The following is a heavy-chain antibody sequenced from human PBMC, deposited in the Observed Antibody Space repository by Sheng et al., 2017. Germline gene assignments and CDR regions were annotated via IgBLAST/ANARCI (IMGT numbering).Heavy chain of an antibody. D-gene: IGHD3-10*01. V-gene: IGHV4-38-2*02. CDR2: IYHTGST. J-gene: IGHJ4*02. Sequence: QVQLQESGPGLVKPSETLSLTCTVSGYSIGSGYYWGWIRQPPGKGLEWIATIYHTGSTYYNPSLKSRVTISVDTSKNQFSLKLSSVTAADTAVYFCARESLWSGTRNYWGQGNPGHRSPQ. CDR1: GYSIGSGYY. CDR3: ARESLWSGTRNY.